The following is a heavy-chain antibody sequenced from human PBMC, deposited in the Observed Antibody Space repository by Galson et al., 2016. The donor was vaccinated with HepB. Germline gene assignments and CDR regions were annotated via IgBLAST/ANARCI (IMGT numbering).Heavy chain of an antibody. Sequence: TLSLTCTVSGGSVSSGGYYWGWIRQHPGKALEWIGYMYNSGSTNYNPSLKSRVTISGDTSKDQFSLKLSSVTAADTAVYYCATGMGMGEWFNYWGQGTLVTVSS. J-gene: IGHJ4*02. D-gene: IGHD3-16*01. CDR2: MYNSGST. V-gene: IGHV4-31*03. CDR3: ATGMGMGEWFNY. CDR1: GGSVSSGGYY.